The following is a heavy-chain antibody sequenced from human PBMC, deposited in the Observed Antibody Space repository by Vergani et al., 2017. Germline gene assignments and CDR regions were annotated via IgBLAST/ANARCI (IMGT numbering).Heavy chain of an antibody. Sequence: QLRLQESGSGLVTPSQTLSLTCDVSGGSVNTAGYSWTWLRPPPGKALEWIGNLFHGGIPHYNPSLKSRVTISIDKSKNQVSLTLTSVTAADTAVYYCAKSARLYPLGGWLDPWGQGTLVTVSS. CDR2: LFHGGIP. D-gene: IGHD3-3*01. J-gene: IGHJ5*02. CDR3: AKSARLYPLGGWLDP. CDR1: GGSVNTAGYS. V-gene: IGHV4-30-2*01.